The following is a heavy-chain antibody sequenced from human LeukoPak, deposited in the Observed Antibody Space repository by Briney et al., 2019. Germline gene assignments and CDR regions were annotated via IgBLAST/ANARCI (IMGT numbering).Heavy chain of an antibody. CDR2: IIPIFGTA. CDR1: GGTFNSYA. J-gene: IGHJ4*02. CDR3: ARDQGELELDY. V-gene: IGHV1-69*05. Sequence: GASGKVSCKASGGTFNSYAISWVRQAPGQGPEWMGGIIPIFGTANYAQKFQGRVTITTDESTSTAYMELSSLRSEDTAVYYCARDQGELELDYWGQGTLVTVSS. D-gene: IGHD1-7*01.